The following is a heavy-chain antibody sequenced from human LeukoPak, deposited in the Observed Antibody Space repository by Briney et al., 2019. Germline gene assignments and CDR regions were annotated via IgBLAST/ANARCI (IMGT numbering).Heavy chain of an antibody. V-gene: IGHV3-15*01. J-gene: IGHJ4*02. Sequence: GGSLRLSCAASGLTFSNAWMTWVRQAPGKGLEWIGRIIRKTDGDRTHYAASVKDRFTISKDDSKNTVYLQMNSLTSEDTAVYYCSTYIMGFGGDYWGQGTLVTVSS. CDR3: STYIMGFGGDY. D-gene: IGHD3-16*01. CDR1: GLTFSNAW. CDR2: IIRKTDGDRT.